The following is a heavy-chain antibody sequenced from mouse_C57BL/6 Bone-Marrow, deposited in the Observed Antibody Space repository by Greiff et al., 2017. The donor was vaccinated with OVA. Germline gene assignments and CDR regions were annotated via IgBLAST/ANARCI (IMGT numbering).Heavy chain of an antibody. CDR3: AGRYPFYAMDY. CDR2: IWGDGST. Sequence: QVQLKESGPGLVAPSQCLSITCTVSGFSLTSYGVSWVRQPQGKGLEWLGVIWGDGSTNYHSAIISRLSISKDNSKSQVFLKLNSLQTDDTATDYCAGRYPFYAMDYWGQGTSVTVAS. J-gene: IGHJ4*01. D-gene: IGHD2-14*01. CDR1: GFSLTSYG. V-gene: IGHV2-3*01.